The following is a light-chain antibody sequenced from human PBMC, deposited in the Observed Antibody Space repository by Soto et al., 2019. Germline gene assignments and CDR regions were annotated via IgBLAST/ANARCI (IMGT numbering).Light chain of an antibody. Sequence: DIVMTQSPSSLPVTPGEPASISCRSSQSLLHSNGYNYLDWYRYKPRQSPELLIYLGSDRASGVPDRFSGSGSGTDFTLKISRVEAEDVGVYYCMQALQTPFTFGQGTRLEIK. J-gene: IGKJ5*01. CDR3: MQALQTPFT. CDR2: LGS. CDR1: QSLLHSNGYNY. V-gene: IGKV2-28*01.